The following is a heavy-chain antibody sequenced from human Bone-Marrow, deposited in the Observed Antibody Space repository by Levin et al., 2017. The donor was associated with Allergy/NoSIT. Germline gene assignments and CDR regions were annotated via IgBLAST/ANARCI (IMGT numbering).Heavy chain of an antibody. CDR2: IWYDGSNK. CDR3: VRGDFGYYYGMNV. J-gene: IGHJ6*02. Sequence: GGSLRLSCTASGFTFSIYGMHWVRQAPGKGLEWVAVIWYDGSNKYYADSVKGRFTISRDNSKNTLSLQMNSLRAEDTAVYYCVRGDFGYYYGMNVWGQGTTVTVSS. V-gene: IGHV3-33*01. CDR1: GFTFSIYG. D-gene: IGHD2-21*01.